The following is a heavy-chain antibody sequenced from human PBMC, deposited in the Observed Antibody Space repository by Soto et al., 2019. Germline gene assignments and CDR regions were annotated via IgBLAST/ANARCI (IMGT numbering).Heavy chain of an antibody. CDR1: GGSISSSSYY. Sequence: SETLCLTGTVSGGSISSSSYYWGWIRKPPGKGLEWIGSIYCSGSTYYNPSLKSRVTISVDTSKNQFSLKLSSVTAADTAVYYCARHAANHIVVVPAARGYFDYWGQGTLVTVSS. CDR2: IYCSGST. J-gene: IGHJ4*02. CDR3: ARHAANHIVVVPAARGYFDY. D-gene: IGHD2-2*01. V-gene: IGHV4-39*01.